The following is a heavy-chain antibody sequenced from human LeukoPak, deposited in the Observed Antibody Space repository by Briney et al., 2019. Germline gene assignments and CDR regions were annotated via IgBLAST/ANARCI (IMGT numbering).Heavy chain of an antibody. J-gene: IGHJ4*02. CDR2: ISWNSGSI. D-gene: IGHD1-26*01. CDR1: GFTFRNYG. Sequence: GGSLRLSCAASGFTFRNYGMHWVRQAPGKGLEWVSGISWNSGSIGYADSVKGRFTISRDNAKNSLYLQMNSLRAEDTALYYCAKGPHEWELPYYFDYWGQGTLVTVSS. V-gene: IGHV3-9*01. CDR3: AKGPHEWELPYYFDY.